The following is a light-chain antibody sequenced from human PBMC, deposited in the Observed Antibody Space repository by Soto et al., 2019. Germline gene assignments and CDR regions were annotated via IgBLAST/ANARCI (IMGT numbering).Light chain of an antibody. V-gene: IGLV2-14*01. CDR1: SNDVGCYNS. CDR3: SSYTTSSSLV. J-gene: IGLJ2*01. CDR2: EVT. Sequence: QSALTQPASVSGAPGQSITITCTGTSNDVGCYNSVSWYQQHPGKAPTLIIYEVTNRPSRISNRFSGSKSGNTASLTISGLLAEDEADYYCSSYTTSSSLVFGGGTKVTVL.